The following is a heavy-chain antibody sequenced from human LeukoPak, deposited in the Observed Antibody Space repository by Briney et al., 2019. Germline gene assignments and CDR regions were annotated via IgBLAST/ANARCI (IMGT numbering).Heavy chain of an antibody. Sequence: SETLSLTCTVSGASFGRRDWSWIRQAPGKGLEWIGYVYYTASSNNNPALKRRVTITVTTSKTQFSLRLSSGTTADAAVYYCASCTNCYGGPLNYYMDVWGKGTTVTVSS. CDR3: ASCTNCYGGPLNYYMDV. CDR1: GASFGRRD. D-gene: IGHD2-2*01. J-gene: IGHJ6*03. CDR2: VYYTASS. V-gene: IGHV4-59*11.